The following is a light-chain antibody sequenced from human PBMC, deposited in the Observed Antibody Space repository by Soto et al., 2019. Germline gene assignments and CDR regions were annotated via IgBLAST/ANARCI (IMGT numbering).Light chain of an antibody. CDR1: QSVSSSY. Sequence: LVLTRCPGTLPLCPGERATLSCRAGQSVSSSYLAWYQQKPGQAPRLLIYGASSRATGIPDRFSGSGSGTDFTLTISRLEPEDFAVYYCQQYGSSPFTFGPGTKVDI. CDR2: GAS. J-gene: IGKJ3*01. V-gene: IGKV3-20*01. CDR3: QQYGSSPFT.